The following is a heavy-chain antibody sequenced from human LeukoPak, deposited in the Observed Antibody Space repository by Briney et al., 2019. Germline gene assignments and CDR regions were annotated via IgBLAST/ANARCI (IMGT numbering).Heavy chain of an antibody. J-gene: IGHJ4*02. CDR1: GYISTSYY. CDR3: ARDTLRREVATIFSYYDSSGPIDY. CDR2: INPNSGGT. D-gene: IGHD3-22*01. V-gene: IGHV1-2*02. Sequence: GASVKVSCKASGYISTSYYMHWVRQAPGQGLEWMGWINPNSGGTNYAQKFQGRVTMTRDTSISTAYMELSRLRSDDTAVYYCARDTLRREVATIFSYYDSSGPIDYWGQGTLVTVSS.